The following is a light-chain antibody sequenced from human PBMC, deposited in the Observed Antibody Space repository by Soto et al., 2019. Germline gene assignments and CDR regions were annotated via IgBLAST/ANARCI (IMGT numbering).Light chain of an antibody. CDR1: QSISSW. J-gene: IGKJ1*01. V-gene: IGKV1-5*03. CDR2: KAS. CDR3: QQYNSQWT. Sequence: DIQMTQSPSTLSASVGDRVTITCRASQSISSWLAWYQQKPGKAPKLLIYKASSLESGVPSRFSGSGSGTEFTLTISSLQPDDFATYYCQQYNSQWTFCQGNKVEIK.